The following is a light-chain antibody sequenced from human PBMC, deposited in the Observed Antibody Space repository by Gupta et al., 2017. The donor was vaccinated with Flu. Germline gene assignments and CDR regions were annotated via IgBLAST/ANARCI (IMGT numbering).Light chain of an antibody. Sequence: EIVLTQSPVTLSLSPGERATLSCRASQSISSSYSACYQQNPGQAPRRLIHSAPNRAASLPDRSSSSGSGADVTITISMLAAEDVAVDYCQQDGSSPNTFGQGTKVEIK. CDR2: SAP. CDR3: QQDGSSPNT. J-gene: IGKJ2*01. V-gene: IGKV3-20*01. CDR1: QSISSSY.